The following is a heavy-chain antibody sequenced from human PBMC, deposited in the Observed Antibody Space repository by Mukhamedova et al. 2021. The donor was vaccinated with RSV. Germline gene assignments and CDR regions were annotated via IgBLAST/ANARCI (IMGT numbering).Heavy chain of an antibody. D-gene: IGHD3-3*01. J-gene: IGHJ3*01. Sequence: SGNTGYAQKFQGRVTMTRNTLITTAYMQLDSVTPEDTAVYYCARDEWYEGRRGDAFDVWGQGTMVTVSS. V-gene: IGHV1-8*01. CDR2: SGNT. CDR3: ARDEWYEGRRGDAFDV.